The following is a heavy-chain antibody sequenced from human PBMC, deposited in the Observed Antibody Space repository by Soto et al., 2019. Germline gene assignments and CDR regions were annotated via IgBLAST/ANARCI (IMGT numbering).Heavy chain of an antibody. CDR2: IDWDDDK. V-gene: IGHV2-70*13. J-gene: IGHJ6*04. Sequence: SGPTLVNPTQTLTLTCTFSGFSLSTSGMCVSWIRQPPGKALEWLALIDWDDDKYYSTSLKTRLTISKDTSKNQVVLTMTNMEPVDTATYYGARTFYDILTGYGPYYYYGMDVWGKGTTVPVSS. D-gene: IGHD3-9*01. CDR1: GFSLSTSGMC. CDR3: ARTFYDILTGYGPYYYYGMDV.